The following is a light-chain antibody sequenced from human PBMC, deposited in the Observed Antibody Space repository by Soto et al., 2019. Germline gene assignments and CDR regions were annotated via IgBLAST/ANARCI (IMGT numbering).Light chain of an antibody. CDR2: KAS. Sequence: DIQMTQSPSTLSGSVGDRVTITCRASQTISSWLAWYQQKPGKAPKLLIYKASTLKSGVPPRFSGSRSGTEFTLTISSLQPDDVATYYCQHYNSYSDAFGQGTKVELK. CDR3: QHYNSYSDA. V-gene: IGKV1-5*03. CDR1: QTISSW. J-gene: IGKJ1*01.